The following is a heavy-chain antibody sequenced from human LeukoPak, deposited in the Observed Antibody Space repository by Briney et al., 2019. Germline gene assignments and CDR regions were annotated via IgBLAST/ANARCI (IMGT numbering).Heavy chain of an antibody. D-gene: IGHD1-26*01. V-gene: IGHV1-24*01. CDR1: GYTLTELS. CDR3: ATLHGSYSGFDH. Sequence: ASVKVSCKVSGYTLTELSMHWVRQAPGKGLEWMGGFDPEDGETIDAQKFQGRVTMTEDTSTDTAYMELSSLRSKDTAVYYCATLHGSYSGFDHWGQGTLVTVSS. J-gene: IGHJ4*02. CDR2: FDPEDGET.